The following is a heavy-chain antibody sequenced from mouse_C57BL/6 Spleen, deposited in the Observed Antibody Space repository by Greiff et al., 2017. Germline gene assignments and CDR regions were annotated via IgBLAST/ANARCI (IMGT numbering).Heavy chain of an antibody. J-gene: IGHJ2*01. Sequence: EVQVVESGGGLVKPGASLKLSCAASGFTFSDYGMHWVRQAPEKGLEWVAYISSGSSTIYYADTVKGRFTISRDNAKNTLFLQMTSLRSEDTAMYYCARQRSYIDCWGQGTTLTVSS. V-gene: IGHV5-17*01. CDR3: ARQRSYIDC. CDR2: ISSGSSTI. CDR1: GFTFSDYG.